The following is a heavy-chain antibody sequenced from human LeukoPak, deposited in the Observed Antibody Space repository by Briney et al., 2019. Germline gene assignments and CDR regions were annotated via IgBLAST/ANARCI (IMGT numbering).Heavy chain of an antibody. V-gene: IGHV4-59*01. CDR1: GGSISIYF. CDR2: IYYSGST. J-gene: IGHJ4*02. Sequence: PSETLSLTCTVSGGSISIYFWSWIRQPPGKGLEWIGYIYYSGSTNYNPSFKSRVTISVDTSKNRISLKLTSVTAADAAVYYCARGSGWYGYWGQGTLVTVSS. D-gene: IGHD6-19*01. CDR3: ARGSGWYGY.